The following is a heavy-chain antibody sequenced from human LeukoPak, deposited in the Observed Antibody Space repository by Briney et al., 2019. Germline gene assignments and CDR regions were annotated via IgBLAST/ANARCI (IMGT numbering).Heavy chain of an antibody. J-gene: IGHJ4*02. CDR1: GFTFSSYS. CDR2: ISSSSSYI. V-gene: IGHV3-21*01. D-gene: IGHD4-17*01. Sequence: PGGSLRLSCAASGFTFSSYSMNWVRQAPGKGLEWVSSISSSSSYIYYADSVKGRFTISRDNAKNSLYLQMNSLRAEDTAVYYCARDPVDRGDYGSPSRELAYWGQGTLVTVSS. CDR3: ARDPVDRGDYGSPSRELAY.